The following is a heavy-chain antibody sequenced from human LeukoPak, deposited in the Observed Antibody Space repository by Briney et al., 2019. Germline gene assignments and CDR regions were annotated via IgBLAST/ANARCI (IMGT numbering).Heavy chain of an antibody. J-gene: IGHJ4*02. V-gene: IGHV3-21*01. CDR2: ISSSSSYI. Sequence: GGSLRLSRAASGFTFSSYSMNWVRQAPGKGLEWVSSISSSSSYIYYADSVKGRFTISRDNAKNSLYLQMNSLRAEDTAVYYCARDFGYCSGGSCYSSFDYWGQGTLVTVSS. D-gene: IGHD2-15*01. CDR3: ARDFGYCSGGSCYSSFDY. CDR1: GFTFSSYS.